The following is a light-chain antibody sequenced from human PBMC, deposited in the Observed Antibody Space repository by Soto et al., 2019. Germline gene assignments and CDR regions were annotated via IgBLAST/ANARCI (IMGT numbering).Light chain of an antibody. Sequence: EIVLTQSPGTLSLSPRERATLSCRASQSVSSSYLAWFQQKPGQAPRLLIYAASSRATGIPDRFSGSGSGTDFTLTISRLEPDDFATYYCQQSYSVPLTFGGGTTVEI. CDR1: QSVSSSY. CDR2: AAS. V-gene: IGKV3-20*01. J-gene: IGKJ4*01. CDR3: QQSYSVPLT.